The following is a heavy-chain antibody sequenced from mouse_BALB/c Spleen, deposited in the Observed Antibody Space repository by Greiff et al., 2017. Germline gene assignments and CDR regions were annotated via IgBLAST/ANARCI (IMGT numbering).Heavy chain of an antibody. D-gene: IGHD1-1*01. V-gene: IGHV1-18*01. CDR3: ARGVTTVRATKDYAMDY. CDR1: GYTFTDYN. CDR2: INPNNGGT. J-gene: IGHJ4*01. Sequence: VQLQQSGPELVKPGASVKIPCKASGYTFTDYNMDWVKQSHGKSLEWIGDINPNNGGTIYNQKFKGKATLTVDKSSSTAYMELRSLTSEDTAVYYCARGVTTVRATKDYAMDYWGQGTSVTVSA.